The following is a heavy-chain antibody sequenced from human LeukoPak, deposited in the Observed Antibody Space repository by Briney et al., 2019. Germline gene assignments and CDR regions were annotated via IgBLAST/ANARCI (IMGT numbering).Heavy chain of an antibody. J-gene: IGHJ5*02. V-gene: IGHV4-34*01. CDR3: ARARHYGSGSTPLEWFDP. Sequence: SETLSLTCAVYGGSFSGYYWSWIRQPPGKGLEWIGEINHSGSTNYNPSLKSRVTISVDTSKKQFSLKPTSVTAADTAVYYSARARHYGSGSTPLEWFDPWGQGTLVTVSS. CDR2: INHSGST. D-gene: IGHD3-10*01. CDR1: GGSFSGYY.